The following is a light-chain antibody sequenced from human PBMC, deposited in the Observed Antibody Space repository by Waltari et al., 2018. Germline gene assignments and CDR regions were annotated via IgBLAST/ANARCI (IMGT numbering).Light chain of an antibody. CDR3: SSYAGSNNWV. CDR2: EVS. CDR1: SSDVGGYNY. J-gene: IGLJ3*02. Sequence: QSALTQPPSASGSPGQSVTISCTGTSSDVGGYNYVSWYQQHPGNAPTLMIYEVSKRPSGVPARFSGSKSGNTASLTVSGLQAEDEADYYCSSYAGSNNWVFGGGTKLTVL. V-gene: IGLV2-8*01.